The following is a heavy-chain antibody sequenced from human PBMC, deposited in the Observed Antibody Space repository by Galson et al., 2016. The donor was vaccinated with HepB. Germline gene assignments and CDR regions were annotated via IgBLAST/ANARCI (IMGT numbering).Heavy chain of an antibody. Sequence: SLRLSCAASGFAFSSHWMHWVRQDLGKGLVWVSRINSDGAISNYADSVKGRFTISRDNAKNTLYLQMNSLRAEDTAVYYCAKVTGAIPTRFDYWGQGTLVTVSA. D-gene: IGHD1-1*01. CDR3: AKVTGAIPTRFDY. J-gene: IGHJ4*02. CDR2: INSDGAIS. CDR1: GFAFSSHW. V-gene: IGHV3-74*01.